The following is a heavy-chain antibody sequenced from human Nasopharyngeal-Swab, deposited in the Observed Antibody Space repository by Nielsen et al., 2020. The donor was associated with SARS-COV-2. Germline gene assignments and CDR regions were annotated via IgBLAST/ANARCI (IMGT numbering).Heavy chain of an antibody. CDR3: ARDGDYDILTGHGGWFDP. CDR2: ISAYNGNT. D-gene: IGHD3-9*01. Sequence: WVRQAPGQGLEWMGWISAYNGNTNYAQKLQGRVTMTTDTSTSTAYMELRSLRSDDTAVYYCARDGDYDILTGHGGWFDPWGQGTLVTRLL. V-gene: IGHV1-18*01. J-gene: IGHJ5*02.